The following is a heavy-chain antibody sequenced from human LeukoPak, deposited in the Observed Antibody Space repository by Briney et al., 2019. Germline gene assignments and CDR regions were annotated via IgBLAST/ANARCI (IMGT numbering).Heavy chain of an antibody. J-gene: IGHJ6*03. CDR1: GGSIGSYY. D-gene: IGHD3-22*01. CDR2: IYYSGST. V-gene: IGHV4-59*01. CDR3: TRGSIAYYYMDV. Sequence: SGTLSLTCTVSGGSIGSYYWSWIRQPPGKGLEWIGNIYYSGSTNYNPSLKSRVTISVDTSKNQFSLKLSSVTAADTAVYYCTRGSIAYYYMDVWGKGTTVTISS.